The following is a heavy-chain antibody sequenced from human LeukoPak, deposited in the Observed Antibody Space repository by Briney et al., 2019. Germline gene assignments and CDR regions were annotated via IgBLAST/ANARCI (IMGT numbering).Heavy chain of an antibody. CDR1: GGSISSSSYY. Sequence: SETLSLTCTVSGGSISSSSYYWGWIRQPPGKGLEWIGSIYYSGSTYYNPSLKSRVTISVDTSKNQFSLKLSSVTAADTAVYYCARAGYCSSTSCYSAWFDPWGQGTLVTVSS. CDR3: ARAGYCSSTSCYSAWFDP. CDR2: IYYSGST. J-gene: IGHJ5*02. V-gene: IGHV4-39*07. D-gene: IGHD2-2*02.